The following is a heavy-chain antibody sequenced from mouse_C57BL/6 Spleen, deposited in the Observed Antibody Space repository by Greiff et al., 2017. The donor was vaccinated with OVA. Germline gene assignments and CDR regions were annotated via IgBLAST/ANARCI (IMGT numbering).Heavy chain of an antibody. D-gene: IGHD2-1*01. V-gene: IGHV3-6*01. CDR2: ISSAGSN. J-gene: IGHJ4*01. Sequence: EVQLVESGPGLVKPSQSLSLTCSVTGYSITSGYYWNWIRQFPGNKLEWMGYISSAGSNNYNPSLKNRISITRDTSKNQFFLKLNSVTTEDTATYYCARRIYYDAMDYWGQGTSVTVSS. CDR3: ARRIYYDAMDY. CDR1: GYSITSGYY.